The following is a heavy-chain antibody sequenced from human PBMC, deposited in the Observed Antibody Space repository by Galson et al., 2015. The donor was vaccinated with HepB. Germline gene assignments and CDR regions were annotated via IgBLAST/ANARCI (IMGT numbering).Heavy chain of an antibody. CDR1: GGSISSSSYY. J-gene: IGHJ4*02. V-gene: IGHV4-39*01. Sequence: ETLSLTCTVSGGSISSSSYYWGWIRQPPGKGLEWIGSIYYSGSTYYNPSLKSRVTISVDTSKNQFSLKLSSVTAADTAVYYCARLHQLLPDYWGQGTLVTVSS. CDR2: IYYSGST. CDR3: ARLHQLLPDY. D-gene: IGHD2-2*01.